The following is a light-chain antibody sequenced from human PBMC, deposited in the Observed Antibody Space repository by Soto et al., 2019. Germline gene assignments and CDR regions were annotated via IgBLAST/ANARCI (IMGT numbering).Light chain of an antibody. CDR3: QQYHNWPLT. CDR1: QSVSTN. J-gene: IGKJ1*01. CDR2: GAS. Sequence: DIVLTQSPATLSVSPGERATLSCRAGQSVSTNLAWYQQKPGQAPRLLIYGASTRATGIPARFSGSTSGTEFTLTIGSLQSEDFAVYYCQQYHNWPLTFGQGTKVDIK. V-gene: IGKV3-15*01.